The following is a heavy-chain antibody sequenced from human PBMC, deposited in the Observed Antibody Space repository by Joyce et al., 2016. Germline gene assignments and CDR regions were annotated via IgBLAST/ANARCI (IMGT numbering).Heavy chain of an antibody. V-gene: IGHV1-46*03. Sequence: QVQLVQSGAEVKKPGASVKLSCKASGYTFSNYYMHWVRQAPGQGLEWMGIIDPNDGSTNYAQKFQGRVTVTRDTSTSTVYMDLSSLRSEDTAVYYCARTDSGSYSDWGPGTLVTVSS. CDR1: GYTFSNYY. CDR3: ARTDSGSYSD. J-gene: IGHJ4*02. CDR2: IDPNDGST. D-gene: IGHD1-26*01.